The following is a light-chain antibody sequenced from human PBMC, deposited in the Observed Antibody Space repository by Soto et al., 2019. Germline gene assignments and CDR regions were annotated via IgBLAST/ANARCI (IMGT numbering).Light chain of an antibody. CDR2: GAS. V-gene: IGKV3-20*01. CDR3: QQYGTPLFT. CDR1: QSGTNNF. Sequence: IVLTQSPGTLSLSPGERATLSCGASQSGTNNFLAWYQQKPGQAPRLLIYGASSRATGVPDRFSGSGSGTDFTLTISRLEPGDFVVYYCQQYGTPLFTFGPGTKVDIK. J-gene: IGKJ3*01.